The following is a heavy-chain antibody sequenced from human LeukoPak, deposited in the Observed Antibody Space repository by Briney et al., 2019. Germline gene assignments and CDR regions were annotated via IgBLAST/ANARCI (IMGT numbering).Heavy chain of an antibody. CDR3: TTETNGEHLRVNY. D-gene: IGHD4-17*01. J-gene: IGHJ4*02. CDR1: GFTFRNAW. CDR2: IKTETAGGTT. Sequence: AGSLTLSLAASGFTFRNAWIGWVCQAPGKGLEWVGRIKTETAGGTTDYAAPVKGRFTISRDDSRNTLFLQMNSLKTEDTAVYYCTTETNGEHLRVNYWGQGSLFTASS. V-gene: IGHV3-15*01.